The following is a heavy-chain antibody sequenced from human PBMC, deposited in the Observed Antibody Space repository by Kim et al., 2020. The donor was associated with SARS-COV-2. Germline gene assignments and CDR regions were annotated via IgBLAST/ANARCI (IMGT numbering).Heavy chain of an antibody. Sequence: SETLSLTCTVSGGSISSSSYYWGWIRQPPGKGLEWIGSIYYSGSTYYNPSLKSRVTISVDTSKNQFSLKLSSVTAADTAVYYCAREGDCSSTSCPQSPAFDIWGQGTMVTVSS. D-gene: IGHD2-2*01. CDR3: AREGDCSSTSCPQSPAFDI. J-gene: IGHJ3*02. V-gene: IGHV4-39*07. CDR1: GGSISSSSYY. CDR2: IYYSGST.